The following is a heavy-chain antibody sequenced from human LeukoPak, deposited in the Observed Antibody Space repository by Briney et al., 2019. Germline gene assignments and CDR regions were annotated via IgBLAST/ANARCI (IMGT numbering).Heavy chain of an antibody. V-gene: IGHV3-48*04. CDR1: GFTFSSYA. J-gene: IGHJ4*02. CDR2: ISTTGSTI. Sequence: PGGSLRLSCTASGFTFSSYAMNWVRQAPGKGLEWLSYISTTGSTIYYADSVKGRFTISRDNAKNSLYLQMNSLRAEDTAVYYCARDWTGDSGDYWGQGTLVTVSS. CDR3: ARDWTGDSGDY. D-gene: IGHD3-10*01.